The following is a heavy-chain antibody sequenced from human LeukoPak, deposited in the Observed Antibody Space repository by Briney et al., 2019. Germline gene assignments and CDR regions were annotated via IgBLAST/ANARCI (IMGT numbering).Heavy chain of an antibody. CDR1: GGSISRSTYY. CDR2: IYYGGST. J-gene: IGHJ4*02. CDR3: ATLYGGYGYFDY. D-gene: IGHD5-12*01. Sequence: SETLSLTCTVSGGSISRSTYYWGWIRQSPGKGLEWIGTIYYGGSTYYNPSLKNRVTISGDTSKNQFSLKVSSLTAADTAVYYCATLYGGYGYFDYWGQGTLVTVSS. V-gene: IGHV4-39*01.